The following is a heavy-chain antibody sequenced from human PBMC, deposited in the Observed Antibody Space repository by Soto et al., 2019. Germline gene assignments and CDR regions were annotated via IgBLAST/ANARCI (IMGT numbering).Heavy chain of an antibody. CDR2: ISGNGGST. CDR3: AKGSEVSNSYTLDFAF. J-gene: IGHJ4*02. Sequence: EVQLLESGGGLVQPGESPRLSCAASGFTFSSYAMSWVRQAPGRGLEWVSIISGNGGSTYYAASVKGRFTISRDNTKNTLYLQMDSLPAEDTAVYYCAKGSEVSNSYTLDFAFWGQGALVTVSS. CDR1: GFTFSSYA. D-gene: IGHD6-6*01. V-gene: IGHV3-23*01.